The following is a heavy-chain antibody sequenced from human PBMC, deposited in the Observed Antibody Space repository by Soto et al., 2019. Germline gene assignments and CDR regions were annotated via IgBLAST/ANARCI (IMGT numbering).Heavy chain of an antibody. CDR1: GFTFSSYA. D-gene: IGHD3-16*01. CDR3: AGGFVGGGGEYYYYGMDV. CDR2: ISYDGSNK. V-gene: IGHV3-30-3*01. J-gene: IGHJ6*02. Sequence: QVQLVESGGGVVQPGRSLRLSCAASGFTFSSYAMHWVRQAPGKGLEWVAVISYDGSNKYYADSVKGRFTISRDNSKNTRYQESNTLSAADMAVYYGAGGFVGGGGEYYYYGMDVWGQGTTVTVSS.